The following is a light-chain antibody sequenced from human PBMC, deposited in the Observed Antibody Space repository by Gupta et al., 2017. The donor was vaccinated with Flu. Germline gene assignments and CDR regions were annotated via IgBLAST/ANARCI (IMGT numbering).Light chain of an antibody. J-gene: IGLJ3*02. Sequence: QPVVTQEPSFSVSPGGTVTLTCGLTSGSVSTSHYPGWYQQTPGQAPRPLIYSTNTRSSGVPARFSGSIRGNKAALTITGAQADDQSDYYCVPDTMSGMGVFGGGTKVTVL. CDR2: STN. V-gene: IGLV8-61*01. CDR3: VPDTMSGMGV. CDR1: SGSVSTSHY.